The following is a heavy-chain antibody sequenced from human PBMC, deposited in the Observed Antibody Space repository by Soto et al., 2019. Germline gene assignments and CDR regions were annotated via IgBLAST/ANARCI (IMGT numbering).Heavy chain of an antibody. CDR2: ISHTGTT. D-gene: IGHD6-13*01. CDR3: VASLAASGLNWLDP. CDR1: GDSISGSQW. V-gene: IGHV4-4*02. J-gene: IGHJ5*02. Sequence: PSETLSLTCAASGDSISGSQWWSWVRLPPGKGLEWIGEISHTGTTNYNPSLKSRVTMSVDKPKNQFSLNLTSVTAADTAVYYCVASLAASGLNWLDPWGRGTLVTVSS.